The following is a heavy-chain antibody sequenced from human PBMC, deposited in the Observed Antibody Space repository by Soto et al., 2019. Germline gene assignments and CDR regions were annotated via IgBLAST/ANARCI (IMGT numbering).Heavy chain of an antibody. CDR3: VKDPGQQWLPNYFDS. V-gene: IGHV3-30-3*01. D-gene: IGHD6-19*01. CDR2: ISYDGSNK. J-gene: IGHJ4*02. Sequence: TGGSLRLSCAASGFTFSSYAMHWVRQAPGKGLEWVAVISYDGSNKYYADFVRGRFTISRDNSKNTLYLQMNSLGPEDTAVYYCVKDPGQQWLPNYFDSWGQGTLVTVSS. CDR1: GFTFSSYA.